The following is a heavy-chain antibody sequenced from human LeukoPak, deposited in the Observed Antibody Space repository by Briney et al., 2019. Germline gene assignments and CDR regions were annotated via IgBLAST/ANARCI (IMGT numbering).Heavy chain of an antibody. CDR1: GGSISSSSYY. CDR3: ARHVVVGSGSYYGAEFDY. CDR2: IYYSGNT. J-gene: IGHJ4*02. V-gene: IGHV4-39*01. D-gene: IGHD3-10*01. Sequence: SETLSLTCTVSGGSISSSSYYWGWIRQPPGKGLEWIGSIYYSGNTYYNPSLKSRVTISVDTSKNQFSLKLSSVTAADTAVYYCARHVVVGSGSYYGAEFDYWGQGTLVTVSS.